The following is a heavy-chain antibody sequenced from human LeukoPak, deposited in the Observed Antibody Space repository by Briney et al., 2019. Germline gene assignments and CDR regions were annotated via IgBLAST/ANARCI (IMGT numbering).Heavy chain of an antibody. V-gene: IGHV5-51*01. J-gene: IGHJ3*02. D-gene: IGHD3-9*01. Sequence: GESLKISCKGSGYSFTSYWIGWVRQMPGKGLEWMGIIYPGDSDTRYSPSLQGQVTISADKSISTAYLQRSSLKASDTAMYYCARKSNYDILTGYADAFDIWGQGTMVTVSS. CDR3: ARKSNYDILTGYADAFDI. CDR2: IYPGDSDT. CDR1: GYSFTSYW.